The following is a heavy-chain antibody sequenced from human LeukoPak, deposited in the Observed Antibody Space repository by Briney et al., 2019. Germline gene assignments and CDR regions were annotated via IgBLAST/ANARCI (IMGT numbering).Heavy chain of an antibody. Sequence: SETLSLTCAVYSGSFSGYYWSWIRQPPGKGLEWIGEIYHSGSTNYNPSLKSRVTISVDTSKNQFSLKLNSVTAADTAVYYCARGFATMVRGVALDSWGQGTLVTVSS. V-gene: IGHV4-34*01. CDR3: ARGFATMVRGVALDS. D-gene: IGHD3-10*01. CDR2: IYHSGST. CDR1: SGSFSGYY. J-gene: IGHJ4*02.